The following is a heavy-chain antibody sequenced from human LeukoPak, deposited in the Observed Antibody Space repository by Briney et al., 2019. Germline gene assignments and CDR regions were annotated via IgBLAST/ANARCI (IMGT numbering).Heavy chain of an antibody. D-gene: IGHD5-12*01. Sequence: GGSLRLSCAASGFTFSSYWMSWVRQAPGKGLEWVANIKQDGSEKYYVDSVKGRFTISRDNAKNSLYLQMNSLRAEDTAVYYYARGTHSGYDSRYYGMDVWGQGTTVTVSS. J-gene: IGHJ6*02. CDR1: GFTFSSYW. V-gene: IGHV3-7*03. CDR3: ARGTHSGYDSRYYGMDV. CDR2: IKQDGSEK.